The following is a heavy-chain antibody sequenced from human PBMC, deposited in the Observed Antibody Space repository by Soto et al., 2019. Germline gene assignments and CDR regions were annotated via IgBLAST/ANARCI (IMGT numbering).Heavy chain of an antibody. J-gene: IGHJ6*03. CDR3: ARGYCSGGSCYYYYYYYMDV. CDR1: GFTISSYD. D-gene: IGHD2-15*01. V-gene: IGHV3-66*01. CDR2: IYSGGST. Sequence: PGGPLRLSCAAAGFTISSYDVHWVGQATGKGLEWVSVIYSGGSTYYADSVKGRFTISRENSKNSLYLQMNSQRAEDTAVYYCARGYCSGGSCYYYYYYYMDVWGNGTTVTVSS.